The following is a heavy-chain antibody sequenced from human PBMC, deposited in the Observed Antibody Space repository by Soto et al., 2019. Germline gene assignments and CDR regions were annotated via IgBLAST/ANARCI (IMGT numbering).Heavy chain of an antibody. CDR2: IHYDGRT. J-gene: IGHJ4*02. Sequence: QLQLQESGPGLVKPSETLSLTCTVSGGSISTNSHYWVWIRQPPGKGLEWIGSIHYDGRTYYNPPRKSRVPVSVDTSRNQFSLNLISVTAADTAVYYCASHVGNYGDWAFDSWGQGTLVTISS. V-gene: IGHV4-39*01. CDR1: GGSISTNSHY. CDR3: ASHVGNYGDWAFDS. D-gene: IGHD4-17*01.